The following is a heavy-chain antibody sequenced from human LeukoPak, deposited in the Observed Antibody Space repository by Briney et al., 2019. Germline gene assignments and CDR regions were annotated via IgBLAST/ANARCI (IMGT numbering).Heavy chain of an antibody. V-gene: IGHV3-48*03. Sequence: PGGSLRLSCEASGFSFGSYEMNWVRQAPGKGLEWVSFISSDGNTKYYADSVKGRFTVSRDNAKSSLFLQMNSLRDEDTAVYYCARETCGGDGRYSLGFLYWGQGTLATVSS. D-gene: IGHD2-21*02. CDR3: ARETCGGDGRYSLGFLY. CDR1: GFSFGSYE. CDR2: ISSDGNTK. J-gene: IGHJ4*02.